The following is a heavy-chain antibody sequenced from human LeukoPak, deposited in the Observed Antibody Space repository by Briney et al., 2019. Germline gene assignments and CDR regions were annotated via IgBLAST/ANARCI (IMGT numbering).Heavy chain of an antibody. CDR2: INHSGST. CDR3: ARRRYQHNGMDV. V-gene: IGHV4-34*01. D-gene: IGHD2-2*01. CDR1: GGSFSGYY. Sequence: SETLSLTCAVYGGSFSGYYWSWIRQPPGKGLEWIGEINHSGSTNYNPPLKSRVTISVDTSKNQFSLKLSSVTAADTAVYYCARRRYQHNGMDVWGQGTTVTVSS. J-gene: IGHJ6*02.